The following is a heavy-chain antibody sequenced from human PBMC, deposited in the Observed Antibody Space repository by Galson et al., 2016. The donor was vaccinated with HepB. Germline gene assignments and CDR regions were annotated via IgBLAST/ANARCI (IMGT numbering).Heavy chain of an antibody. CDR2: ISSSSSTI. Sequence: SLRLSCAASGFTFSRYSMHWVRQAPGKGLEWVSYISSSSSTIYYADSVKGRFTISRDNAKNSLSLQMNSLRDEDTAVYYCARDPHALDFWGQGTLVIVSS. V-gene: IGHV3-48*02. CDR1: GFTFSRYS. J-gene: IGHJ4*02. CDR3: ARDPHALDF.